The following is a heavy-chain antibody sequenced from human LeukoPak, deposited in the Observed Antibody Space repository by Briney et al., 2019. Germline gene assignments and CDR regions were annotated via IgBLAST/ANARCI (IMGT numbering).Heavy chain of an antibody. CDR2: IYWDDDK. V-gene: IGHV2-5*02. CDR1: GFSLSTSGVG. D-gene: IGHD6-19*01. Sequence: SGPTLVNPTQTLTLTCTFSGFSLSTSGVGGGWIRQPPGKALEWLALIYWDDDKRYSPSLKSRLTITKDTSKNQVVLTMTNMDPVDTATYYCAHIPPQWLARGFYFDYWGQGTLVTVSS. CDR3: AHIPPQWLARGFYFDY. J-gene: IGHJ4*02.